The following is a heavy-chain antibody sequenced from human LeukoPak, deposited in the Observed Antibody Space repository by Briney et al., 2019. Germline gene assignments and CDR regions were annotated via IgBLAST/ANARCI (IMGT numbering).Heavy chain of an antibody. CDR3: AREGYCSGGSCYSDAFDI. D-gene: IGHD2-15*01. J-gene: IGHJ3*02. Sequence: GASVKVSCKASGGTFSSYAISWVRQAPGQGLEWMGIINPSGGSTSYAQKFQGRVTMTRDTSTSTVYMELSSLRSEDTAVYYCAREGYCSGGSCYSDAFDIWGQGTMVTVSS. CDR1: GGTFSSYA. V-gene: IGHV1-46*01. CDR2: INPSGGST.